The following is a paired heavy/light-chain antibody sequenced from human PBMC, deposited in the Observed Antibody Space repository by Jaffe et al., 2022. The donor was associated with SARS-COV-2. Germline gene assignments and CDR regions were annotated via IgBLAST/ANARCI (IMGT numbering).Light chain of an antibody. J-gene: IGKJ3*01. CDR3: QQYNNWPVT. Sequence: EIVMTQSPATLSVSPGERATLSCRASQSVSSNLAWYQQKPGQAPRLLIYGASTRATGIPARFSGSGSGTEFTLTISSLQSEDFAVYYCQQYNNWPVTFGPGTKVDIK. CDR1: QSVSSN. V-gene: IGKV3-15*01. CDR2: GAS.
Heavy chain of an antibody. CDR1: GGSFSGYY. Sequence: QVQLQQWGAGLLKPSETLSLTCAVYGGSFSGYYWSWIRQPPGKGLEWIGEINHSGSTNYNPSLKSRVTISVDTSKNQFSLKLSSVTAADTAVYYCARGRAPRRPGIAVAGTPTKWELLGNWFDPWGQGTLVTVSS. CDR3: ARGRAPRRPGIAVAGTPTKWELLGNWFDP. CDR2: INHSGST. J-gene: IGHJ5*02. V-gene: IGHV4-34*01. D-gene: IGHD6-19*01.